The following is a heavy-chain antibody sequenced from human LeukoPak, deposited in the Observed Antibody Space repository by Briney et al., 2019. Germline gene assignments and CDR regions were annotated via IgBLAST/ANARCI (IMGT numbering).Heavy chain of an antibody. CDR1: GFTFGKYW. V-gene: IGHV3-30*18. CDR2: ISYDGSNK. D-gene: IGHD2-15*01. Sequence: GGSLRLSCVASGFTFGKYWMSWVRQAPGKGLEWVAVISYDGSNKYYADSVKGRFTISRDNSKNTLYLQMNSLRAEDTAVYYCAKDKGSLHFDYWGQGTLVTVSS. CDR3: AKDKGSLHFDY. J-gene: IGHJ4*02.